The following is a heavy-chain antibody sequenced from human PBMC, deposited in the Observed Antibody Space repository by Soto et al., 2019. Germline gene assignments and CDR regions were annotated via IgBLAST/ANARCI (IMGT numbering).Heavy chain of an antibody. CDR1: GFIFSSYG. Sequence: GESLKISCAASGFIFSSYGMHWVRQAPGKGLEWVAVISYDGSNKYYADSVKGRFTISRDNSKNTLYLQMNSLRAEDTAVYYCAKDGFTVGATSVGYFDYWGQGTLVTVSS. J-gene: IGHJ4*02. CDR2: ISYDGSNK. D-gene: IGHD1-26*01. CDR3: AKDGFTVGATSVGYFDY. V-gene: IGHV3-30*18.